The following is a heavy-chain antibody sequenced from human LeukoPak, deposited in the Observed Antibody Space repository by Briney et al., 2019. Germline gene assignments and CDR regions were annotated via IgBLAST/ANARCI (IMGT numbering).Heavy chain of an antibody. CDR1: GYTFTSYG. Sequence: ASXKVSCKASGYTFTSYGISWVRQAPGQGLEWMGWISAYNGNTNYAQKLQGRVTMTTDTSTSTACMELRSLRSDDTAVYYCARGDLRIAMIVVVQLPPDYWGQGTLVTVSS. V-gene: IGHV1-18*01. CDR2: ISAYNGNT. CDR3: ARGDLRIAMIVVVQLPPDY. J-gene: IGHJ4*02. D-gene: IGHD3-22*01.